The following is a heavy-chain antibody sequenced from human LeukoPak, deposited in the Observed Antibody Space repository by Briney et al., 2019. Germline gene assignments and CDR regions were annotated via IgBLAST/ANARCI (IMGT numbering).Heavy chain of an antibody. J-gene: IGHJ4*02. Sequence: ASVKVSCKASGYTFTGYYMHWVRQAPGQGLEWMGWINPNSGGTNYAQKFQGRVTMTRDTSISTAYMELSRLRSDDTAVYYCARDDGYCTNGVCYPDYWGKGTLVTVSS. CDR2: INPNSGGT. CDR3: ARDDGYCTNGVCYPDY. CDR1: GYTFTGYY. D-gene: IGHD2-8*01. V-gene: IGHV1-2*02.